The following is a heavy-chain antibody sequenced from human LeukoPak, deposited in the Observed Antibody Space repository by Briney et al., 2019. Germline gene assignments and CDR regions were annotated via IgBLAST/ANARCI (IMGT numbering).Heavy chain of an antibody. CDR3: ARVDEGGYYYYGMDV. D-gene: IGHD3-16*01. V-gene: IGHV4-61*01. Sequence: PSETLSLTCTVSGGSVSSVSHYWSWIRQPPGKGLEWIGYIYSSGSTNYNPSLKSRVTISVDTSKNQFSLKLSSVTAADTAVYYCARVDEGGYYYYGMDVWGQGTTVTVSS. J-gene: IGHJ6*02. CDR1: GGSVSSVSHY. CDR2: IYSSGST.